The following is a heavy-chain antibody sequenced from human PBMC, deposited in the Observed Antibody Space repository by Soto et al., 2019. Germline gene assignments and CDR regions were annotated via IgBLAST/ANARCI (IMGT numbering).Heavy chain of an antibody. Sequence: GGSLRLSCAASGFTFSDYYMSWIRQAPGKGLEWVSYISSSGSTIYYAGSVKGRFTISRDNAKNSLYLQMNSLRAEDTAVYYCARVGEDYDILTGPGEGYFDYWGQGTLVTVSS. D-gene: IGHD3-9*01. V-gene: IGHV3-11*01. CDR2: ISSSGSTI. CDR3: ARVGEDYDILTGPGEGYFDY. CDR1: GFTFSDYY. J-gene: IGHJ4*02.